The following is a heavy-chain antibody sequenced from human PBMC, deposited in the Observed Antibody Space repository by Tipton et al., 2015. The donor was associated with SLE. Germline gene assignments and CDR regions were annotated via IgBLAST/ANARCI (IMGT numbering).Heavy chain of an antibody. J-gene: IGHJ6*02. V-gene: IGHV4-4*07. CDR2: IYSSGTT. CDR3: ARGGCSGGSCYPYYYGMDV. Sequence: TLSLTCTVSGGSIRSYYWRWFRQPAGKGLEWIGRIYSSGTTNYYPSLKSRVTMSVDTSKNQFSLKLSSVTAADTAVYYCARGGCSGGSCYPYYYGMDVWGPGTTVTVSS. CDR1: GGSIRSYY. D-gene: IGHD2-15*01.